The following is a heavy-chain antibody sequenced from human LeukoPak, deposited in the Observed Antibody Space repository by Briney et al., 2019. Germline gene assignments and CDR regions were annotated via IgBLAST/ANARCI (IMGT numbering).Heavy chain of an antibody. V-gene: IGHV4-4*02. D-gene: IGHD6-13*01. CDR3: ARAGLLAAAGTKNLDY. CDR2: IYHSEST. Sequence: PSGTLSLTCAVSGGSISSSNWWSWVRQPPGKGLEWIGEIYHSESTNYNPSLKSRVTISVDKSKNQFSLKLSSVTAADTAVYYCARAGLLAAAGTKNLDYWGQGTLVTVSS. CDR1: GGSISSSNW. J-gene: IGHJ4*02.